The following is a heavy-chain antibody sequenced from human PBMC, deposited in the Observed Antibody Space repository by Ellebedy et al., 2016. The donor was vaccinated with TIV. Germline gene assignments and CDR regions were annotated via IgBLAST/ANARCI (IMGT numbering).Heavy chain of an antibody. CDR3: ARGYYYDSSGYYYGQGFDY. Sequence: GESLKISXAASGFTFSSYGMHWVRQAPGKGLEWVAVIWYDGSNKYYADSVKGRFTISRDNSKNTLYLQMNSLRAEDTAVYYCARGYYYDSSGYYYGQGFDYWGQGTLVTVSS. D-gene: IGHD3-22*01. CDR1: GFTFSSYG. CDR2: IWYDGSNK. V-gene: IGHV3-33*01. J-gene: IGHJ4*02.